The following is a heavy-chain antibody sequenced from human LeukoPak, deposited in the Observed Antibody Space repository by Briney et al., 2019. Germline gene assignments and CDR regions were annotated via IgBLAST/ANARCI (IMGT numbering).Heavy chain of an antibody. V-gene: IGHV1-46*01. Sequence: ASVKVSCKASGYTLTSYYMHWVRQAPGQGPEWMGIINPRGGSTSYAQKFQGRVTMTRDTSTSTAYMELRSLRSDDTAVYYCARVGAGYSSSWYGIRGYYYYGMDVWGQGTTVTVSS. CDR2: INPRGGST. D-gene: IGHD6-13*01. CDR1: GYTLTSYY. CDR3: ARVGAGYSSSWYGIRGYYYYGMDV. J-gene: IGHJ6*02.